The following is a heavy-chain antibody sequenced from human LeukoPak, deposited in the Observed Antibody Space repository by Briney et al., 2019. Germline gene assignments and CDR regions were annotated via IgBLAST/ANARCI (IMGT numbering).Heavy chain of an antibody. J-gene: IGHJ4*02. CDR1: GFTLSSYA. CDR2: ISGSGGST. CDR3: AKRPAYDSSGSVRDY. Sequence: GGSLRLSCAASGFTLSSYAMSWVRQAPGKGLEWVSAISGSGGSTYYADSVKGRFTISRDNSRNTLYLQMNSLRAEDTAVYYCAKRPAYDSSGSVRDYWGQGTLVTVSS. V-gene: IGHV3-23*01. D-gene: IGHD3-22*01.